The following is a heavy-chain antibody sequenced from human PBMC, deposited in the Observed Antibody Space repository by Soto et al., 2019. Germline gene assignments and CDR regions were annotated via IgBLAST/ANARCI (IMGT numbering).Heavy chain of an antibody. D-gene: IGHD2-2*01. Sequence: PSETLSLTCTVSGGSISSYYWSWIRQPPGKGLEWIGYIYYSGSTNYNPSLKSRVTISVDTSKNQFSLKLSSVTAADTAVYYCARDRRRSLLPAARKGYYYYYYGMDVWGQGTTVTVSS. CDR1: GGSISSYY. CDR2: IYYSGST. CDR3: ARDRRRSLLPAARKGYYYYYYGMDV. J-gene: IGHJ6*02. V-gene: IGHV4-59*01.